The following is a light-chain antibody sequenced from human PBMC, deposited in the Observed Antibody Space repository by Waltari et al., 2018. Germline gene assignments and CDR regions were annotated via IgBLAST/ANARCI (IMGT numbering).Light chain of an antibody. CDR3: QQRSNWPHT. CDR2: DAS. Sequence: SCRASQSVSSYLAWYQHKPGQAPRLLVYDASNRATGIPARFSGSGSGTDFTLTISSLETEDFAVYYCQQRSNWPHTFGGGTKVEIK. CDR1: QSVSSY. V-gene: IGKV3-11*01. J-gene: IGKJ4*01.